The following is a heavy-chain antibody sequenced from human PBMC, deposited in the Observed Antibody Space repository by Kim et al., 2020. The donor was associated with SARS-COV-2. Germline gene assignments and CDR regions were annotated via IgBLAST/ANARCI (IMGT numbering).Heavy chain of an antibody. J-gene: IGHJ6*02. Sequence: DSVKGRFTISRDNAKNSLYLQMNSLRAEDTAVYYCARVPGDEDYYYGMDVWGQGTTVTVSS. D-gene: IGHD3-10*01. V-gene: IGHV3-48*03. CDR3: ARVPGDEDYYYGMDV.